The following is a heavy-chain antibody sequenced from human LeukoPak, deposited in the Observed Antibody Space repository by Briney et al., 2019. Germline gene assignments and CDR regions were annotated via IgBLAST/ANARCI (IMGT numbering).Heavy chain of an antibody. V-gene: IGHV4-39*01. J-gene: IGHJ3*02. CDR2: IYYSGST. Sequence: SETLSLTCTVSGGSISSSSYYWGRLRQPPGMGLEWVGSIYYSGSTYYNPSLKSRVTISVDTYKNQFSLKLSSVTAADTAVYYCARHNGPLFEWLFNLDAFDIWGQGTMVTVSS. CDR3: ARHNGPLFEWLFNLDAFDI. CDR1: GGSISSSSYY. D-gene: IGHD3-3*01.